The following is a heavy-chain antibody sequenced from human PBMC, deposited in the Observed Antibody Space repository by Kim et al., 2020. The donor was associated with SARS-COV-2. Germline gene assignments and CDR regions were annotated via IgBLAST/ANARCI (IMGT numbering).Heavy chain of an antibody. CDR3: AGSGYVDY. CDR2: ISWNSGSI. D-gene: IGHD2-15*01. J-gene: IGHJ4*02. Sequence: GGSLRLSCAASGFTFDDYAMHWVRQAPGKGLEWVSGISWNSGSIGYADSVKGRFTISRDNAKNSLYLQMNSLRAEDMALYYCAGSGYVDYWGQGTLVTVSS. CDR1: GFTFDDYA. V-gene: IGHV3-9*03.